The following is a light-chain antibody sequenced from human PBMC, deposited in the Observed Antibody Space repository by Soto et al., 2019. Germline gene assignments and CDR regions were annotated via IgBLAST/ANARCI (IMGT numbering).Light chain of an antibody. J-gene: IGLJ1*01. V-gene: IGLV2-18*02. CDR2: EVS. CDR1: SSDVDSYNR. Sequence: QSALTQPRSVSGSPGQSVTISCTGISSDVDSYNRVSWYQQPPGTAPKLMIYEVSNRPSGVPDRFSGSKSGNTASLTISGLQAEDEADYYCCSYAGSHTWVFGTGTRSPS. CDR3: CSYAGSHTWV.